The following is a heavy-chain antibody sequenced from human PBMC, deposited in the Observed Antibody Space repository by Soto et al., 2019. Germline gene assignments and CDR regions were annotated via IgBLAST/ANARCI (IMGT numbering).Heavy chain of an antibody. J-gene: IGHJ3*02. CDR1: GGSISSYY. D-gene: IGHD3-22*01. CDR2: IYYSGST. Sequence: QVQLQESGPGLVKPSETLSLTCTVSGGSISSYYWSWIRQPPGKGLEWIGYIYYSGSTNYNPSLKSRVTISVDTSKNQFSLKLSSVTAADTAVYYCASPSGYYYDSSGPWAFDIWGQGTMVTVSS. V-gene: IGHV4-59*08. CDR3: ASPSGYYYDSSGPWAFDI.